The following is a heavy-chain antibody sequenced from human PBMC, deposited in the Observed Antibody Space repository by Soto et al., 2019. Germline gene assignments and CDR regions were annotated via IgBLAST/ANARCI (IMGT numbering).Heavy chain of an antibody. CDR1: GFTFSSYS. CDR2: ISSSSSTI. D-gene: IGHD3-10*01. CDR3: ARDLSGYYGSGSYYKDYYYYRMDA. V-gene: IGHV3-48*02. J-gene: IGHJ6*04. Sequence: TGGSMRLSCAASGFTFSSYSMNWVRQAPGKGLEWVSYISSSSSTIYYADSVKGRFTISRDNAKNSLYLQMNSLRDEDTAVYYCARDLSGYYGSGSYYKDYYYYRMDAWGKGTTSTVSS.